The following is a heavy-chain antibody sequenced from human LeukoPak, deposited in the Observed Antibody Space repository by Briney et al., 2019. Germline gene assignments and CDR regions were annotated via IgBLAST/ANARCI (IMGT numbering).Heavy chain of an antibody. D-gene: IGHD3-22*01. CDR3: ARDWYYYDSSGYSY. Sequence: GGSLRLSCPASGFTFSSYSMNWVRQAPGKGLEWVSSISSSSSYIYYADSVKGRFTISRDNAKNSLYLQMNSLRAEDTAVYYCARDWYYYDSSGYSYWGQGTLVTVSS. J-gene: IGHJ4*02. CDR1: GFTFSSYS. V-gene: IGHV3-21*01. CDR2: ISSSSSYI.